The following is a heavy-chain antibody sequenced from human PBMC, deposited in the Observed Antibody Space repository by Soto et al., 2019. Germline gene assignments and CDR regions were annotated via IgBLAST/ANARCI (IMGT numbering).Heavy chain of an antibody. V-gene: IGHV3-30-3*01. CDR2: ISYDGSNK. CDR1: GFTFSSYA. CDR3: ARDSSLYYFDY. J-gene: IGHJ4*02. Sequence: GGSLRLSCAASGFTFSSYAMHWVRQAPGKGLEWVAVISYDGSNKYYADSVKGRFTISRDNSKNTLYLQMNSLRAEDTAVYYCARDSSLYYFDYWGQGTLVTVS. D-gene: IGHD6-6*01.